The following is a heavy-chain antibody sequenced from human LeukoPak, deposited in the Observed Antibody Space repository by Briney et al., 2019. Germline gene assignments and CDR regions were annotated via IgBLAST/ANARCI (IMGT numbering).Heavy chain of an antibody. CDR3: ARAGSNGDYVDY. V-gene: IGHV1-46*01. Sequence: GASVKVSCKASGYTFTSCYMHWVRQAPGQGLEWMEIINPSGGSTGYAQKFQGRVTMTRDTSTSTVYMELSSLRSEDTAVYYCARAGSNGDYVDYWGQGTLVTVSS. CDR2: INPSGGST. D-gene: IGHD4-17*01. J-gene: IGHJ4*02. CDR1: GYTFTSCY.